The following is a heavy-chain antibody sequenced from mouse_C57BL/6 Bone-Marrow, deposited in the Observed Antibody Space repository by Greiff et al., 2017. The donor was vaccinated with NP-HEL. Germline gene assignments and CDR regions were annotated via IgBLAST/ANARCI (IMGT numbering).Heavy chain of an antibody. CDR1: GYTFTSYW. Sequence: QVQLKESGAELVMPGASVKLSCKASGYTFTSYWMHWVKQRPGQGLEWIGAIDPSDSYTNYNQKFKGKFTLTVDKSSSTAYMQLSSLTSEDSAVYYCARDYYSNYGWYFDVWGTGTTVTVSS. J-gene: IGHJ1*03. D-gene: IGHD2-5*01. CDR2: IDPSDSYT. CDR3: ARDYYSNYGWYFDV. V-gene: IGHV1-69*01.